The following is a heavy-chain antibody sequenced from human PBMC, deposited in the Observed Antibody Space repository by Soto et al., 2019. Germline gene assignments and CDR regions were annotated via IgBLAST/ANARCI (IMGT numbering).Heavy chain of an antibody. J-gene: IGHJ6*02. D-gene: IGHD2-2*02. CDR1: GYTFTSYG. CDR3: ARGSGYCSSTSCHRSYYYYYYGMDV. CDR2: ISAYNGNT. V-gene: IGHV1-18*01. Sequence: ASVKVSCKASGYTFTSYGISCVRQAPGQGLEWMGWISAYNGNTNYAQKLQGRVTMTTDISTSTAYMELRSLRSDDTAVYYCARGSGYCSSTSCHRSYYYYYYGMDVWGQGTTVTVSS.